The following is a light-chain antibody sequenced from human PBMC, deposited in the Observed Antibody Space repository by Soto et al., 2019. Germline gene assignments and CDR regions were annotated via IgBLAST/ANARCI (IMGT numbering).Light chain of an antibody. Sequence: IVMTQSPATLSVSPGERAPLSCRASQTLYNNLAWYQQKLGQAPRLLIYGASARATDIPARFSGSGSGTEFTLTSSGLQSEDFAIYYCQQYSDWPLTFGGGTKVEIK. V-gene: IGKV3-15*01. CDR1: QTLYNN. CDR2: GAS. CDR3: QQYSDWPLT. J-gene: IGKJ4*01.